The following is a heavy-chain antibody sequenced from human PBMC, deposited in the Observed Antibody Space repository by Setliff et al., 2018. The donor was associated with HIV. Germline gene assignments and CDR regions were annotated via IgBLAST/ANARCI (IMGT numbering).Heavy chain of an antibody. Sequence: PGGSLRLSCAASGFTFSTYTMNWVRQAPGKGLEWVSSIDIGGTTIYYADSVKGRFTISRDNSKNTLYLQMNSLRAEDTAVYYCARSVIGYYYYGMDVWGQGTLVTVSS. J-gene: IGHJ6*02. CDR3: ARSVIGYYYYGMDV. CDR1: GFTFSTYT. D-gene: IGHD3-10*01. V-gene: IGHV3-48*01. CDR2: IDIGGTTI.